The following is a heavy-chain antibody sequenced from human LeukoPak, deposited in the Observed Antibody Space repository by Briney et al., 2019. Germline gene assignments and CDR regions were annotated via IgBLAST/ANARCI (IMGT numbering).Heavy chain of an antibody. CDR3: ARTPYYDILTGYYRGGAYFDY. J-gene: IGHJ4*02. V-gene: IGHV1-18*01. Sequence: ASAKVSCKASGYTFTSYGISWVRQAPGQGLEWMGWISAYNGNTNYAQKLQGRVTMTTDTSTSTAYMELRSLRSDDTAVYYCARTPYYDILTGYYRGGAYFDYWGQGTLVTVSS. CDR1: GYTFTSYG. D-gene: IGHD3-9*01. CDR2: ISAYNGNT.